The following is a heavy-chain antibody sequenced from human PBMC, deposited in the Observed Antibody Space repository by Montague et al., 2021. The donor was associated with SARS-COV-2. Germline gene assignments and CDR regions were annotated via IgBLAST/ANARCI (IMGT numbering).Heavy chain of an antibody. CDR3: ARRTYDILTGYDYGMDG. D-gene: IGHD3-9*01. Sequence: PALVKPTQTLTLTCTFSGFSLSTSGMCVSWIRQPPGKALEWLARIDWDDDKYYSTSLKTRLTISKDTSKNQVVLTMTNMDPVDTATYYCARRTYDILTGYDYGMDGWGEGDTVTVSS. J-gene: IGHJ6*02. V-gene: IGHV2-70*11. CDR1: GFSLSTSGMC. CDR2: IDWDDDK.